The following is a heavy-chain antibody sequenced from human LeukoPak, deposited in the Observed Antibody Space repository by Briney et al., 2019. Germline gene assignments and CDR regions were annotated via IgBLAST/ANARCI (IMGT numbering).Heavy chain of an antibody. V-gene: IGHV4-39*02. CDR3: ARVHYSGMDV. J-gene: IGHJ6*02. Sequence: PSGTLSLTCTVSGGSISSSTYYWGWIRQSPGKGLEWIGSIYYNGNTYYNPSLKGRVTVSADKSKKLFSLKLDSVTAADTAVYFCARVHYSGMDVWGQGTTVTVSS. CDR2: IYYNGNT. CDR1: GGSISSSTYY.